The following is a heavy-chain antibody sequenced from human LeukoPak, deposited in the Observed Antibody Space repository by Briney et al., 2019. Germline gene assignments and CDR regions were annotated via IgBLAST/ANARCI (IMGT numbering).Heavy chain of an antibody. CDR3: ARVPSSGQWLAFDC. D-gene: IGHD6-19*01. Sequence: GGTLRLSCAASGFTFSNYGMSWVRQAPGKGLEWVSGISGSGGSTYYADSVKGRFTISRDSSKNTLYLQMNSLRPEDTAVYYCARVPSSGQWLAFDCWGQGTLVTVSS. V-gene: IGHV3-23*01. J-gene: IGHJ4*02. CDR1: GFTFSNYG. CDR2: ISGSGGST.